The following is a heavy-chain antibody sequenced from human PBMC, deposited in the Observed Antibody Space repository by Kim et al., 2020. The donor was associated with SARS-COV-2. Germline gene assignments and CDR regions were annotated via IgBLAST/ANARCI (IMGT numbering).Heavy chain of an antibody. J-gene: IGHJ4*02. CDR1: GFTFSSYG. D-gene: IGHD5-12*01. CDR2: IWYDGSNK. CDR3: AKDMEGYSGYFPLDY. Sequence: GGSLRLSCAASGFTFSSYGMHWVRQAPGKGLEWVAVIWYDGSNKYYADSVKGRFTISRDNSKNTLYLQMNSLRAEETAVYYCAKDMEGYSGYFPLDYWGQGTLVTVSS. V-gene: IGHV3-33*06.